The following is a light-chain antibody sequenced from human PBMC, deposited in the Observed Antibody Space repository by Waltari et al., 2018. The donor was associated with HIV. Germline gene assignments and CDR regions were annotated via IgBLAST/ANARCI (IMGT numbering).Light chain of an antibody. CDR3: NSYRSSTTPCV. CDR2: EVS. Sequence: QSALTQPPSLSGSPGQSTHLSCPGTSRADCGPNYVSGYQQHPGKAPKLLIYEVSNRPSGVSNRFSGSKSGNTASMTISGLQAEDEADYYCNSYRSSTTPCVFGTGTKVTVL. J-gene: IGLJ1*01. CDR1: SRADCGPNY. V-gene: IGLV2-14*01.